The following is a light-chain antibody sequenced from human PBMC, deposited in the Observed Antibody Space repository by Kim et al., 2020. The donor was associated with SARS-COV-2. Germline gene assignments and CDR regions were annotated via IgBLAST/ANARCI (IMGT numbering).Light chain of an antibody. Sequence: SPGERATLSCRASQSVSSNLAWYQRKPGQPPRLLIYHASIRATDIPARFSGSGSGTQFTLTISSLQSEDFAVYYCQQYNDWPPITFGQGTRLEIK. CDR2: HAS. CDR1: QSVSSN. J-gene: IGKJ5*01. V-gene: IGKV3-15*01. CDR3: QQYNDWPPIT.